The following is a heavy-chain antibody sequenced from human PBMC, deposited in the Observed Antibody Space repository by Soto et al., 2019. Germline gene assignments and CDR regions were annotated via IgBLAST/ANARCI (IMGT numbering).Heavy chain of an antibody. CDR2: IWYDGSNK. CDR1: GFTFSSYG. Sequence: QVQLVESGGGVVQPGRSLRLSCAAAGFTFSSYGMHWVRQAPGKGLGWVAVIWYDGSNKYYADSVKGRFTISRDNSKNTLYLQMNSLRAEDTAVYYCARALGVYCGGDCALDYWGQGTLVTVSS. V-gene: IGHV3-33*01. D-gene: IGHD2-21*02. J-gene: IGHJ4*02. CDR3: ARALGVYCGGDCALDY.